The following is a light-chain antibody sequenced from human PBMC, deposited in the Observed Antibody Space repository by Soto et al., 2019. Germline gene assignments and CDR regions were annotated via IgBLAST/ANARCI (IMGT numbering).Light chain of an antibody. CDR3: QQYGTSPQT. J-gene: IGKJ1*01. Sequence: EIVLTQSPGTLSLSPGERATLSCRASQSVSSSYLAWYQQKPGQAPRLLIYGASSRATGIPDRFSGSGSGTDFTLPIRRLEPEDFALYYCQQYGTSPQTFGQGTKVE. V-gene: IGKV3-20*01. CDR2: GAS. CDR1: QSVSSSY.